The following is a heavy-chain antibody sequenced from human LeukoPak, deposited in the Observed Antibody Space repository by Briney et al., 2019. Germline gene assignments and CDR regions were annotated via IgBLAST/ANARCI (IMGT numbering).Heavy chain of an antibody. CDR2: IYYSGST. CDR1: GGSINNSY. D-gene: IGHD6-19*01. J-gene: IGHJ4*02. V-gene: IGHV4-59*01. Sequence: SETLSLTCTVSGGSINNSYWTWIRQPPGKGLEWIGHIYYSGSTNYNPSLKSRVTISVDTSKNQFSLKLSSVTAADTAVYYCARDTGAVAGKGVDYWGQGTLVTVSS. CDR3: ARDTGAVAGKGVDY.